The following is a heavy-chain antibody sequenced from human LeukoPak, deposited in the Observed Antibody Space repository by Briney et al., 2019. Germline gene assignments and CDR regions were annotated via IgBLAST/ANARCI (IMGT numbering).Heavy chain of an antibody. CDR1: GGSISTYY. Sequence: PSETLSLTCTVSGGSISTYYWSWIRQPPGKGLEWIGYIYYSGSTKYNPSLRSRVTISIDTSKNQFSLNLRSVTAADTAVYYCATLPVVGAYPIDYWGQGTLVIVSS. J-gene: IGHJ4*02. CDR2: IYYSGST. V-gene: IGHV4-59*01. D-gene: IGHD2-15*01. CDR3: ATLPVVGAYPIDY.